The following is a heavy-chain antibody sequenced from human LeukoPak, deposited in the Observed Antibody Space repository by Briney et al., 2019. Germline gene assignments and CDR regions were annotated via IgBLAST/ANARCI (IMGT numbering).Heavy chain of an antibody. CDR1: GFTFSSYA. V-gene: IGHV3-30*04. D-gene: IGHD3-10*01. CDR3: AREWGGADYYMDV. Sequence: GGSLRLSCAASGFTFSSYAMHWARQAPGKGLEWGAVISYDGSNKYYADSVKGRFTISRDNSKNTLYLQMNSLRAEDTAVYYCAREWGGADYYMDVWGKGTTVTVSS. CDR2: ISYDGSNK. J-gene: IGHJ6*03.